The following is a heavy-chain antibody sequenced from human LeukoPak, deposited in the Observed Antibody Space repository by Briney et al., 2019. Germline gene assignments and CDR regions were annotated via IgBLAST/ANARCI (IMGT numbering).Heavy chain of an antibody. Sequence: SVKVSCKASGGTFSSYAISWVRQAPGQGLEWMGGIIPIFGTANYAQKFQGRVTVTADESTSAAYMELSSLRSEDTAVYYCARDRPARENWFDPWGQGTLVTVSS. CDR3: ARDRPARENWFDP. CDR2: IIPIFGTA. D-gene: IGHD1-26*01. V-gene: IGHV1-69*13. J-gene: IGHJ5*02. CDR1: GGTFSSYA.